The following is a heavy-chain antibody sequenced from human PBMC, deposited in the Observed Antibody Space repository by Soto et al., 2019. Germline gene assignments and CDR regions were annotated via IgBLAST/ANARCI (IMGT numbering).Heavy chain of an antibody. CDR1: GFTFSTYG. CDR3: AKDMSSGSGSYFD. J-gene: IGHJ4*02. D-gene: IGHD3-10*01. V-gene: IGHV3-30*18. Sequence: QVQLVESGGGVVQPGRSLRLSCAASGFTFSTYGLRWVRQAPGKELVRVAVISYDGRNKYYADSVEGRFTISRDDSKNTLYLQMNSLTAEDTAVYYCAKDMSSGSGSYFDWGQGTLVTVSS. CDR2: ISYDGRNK.